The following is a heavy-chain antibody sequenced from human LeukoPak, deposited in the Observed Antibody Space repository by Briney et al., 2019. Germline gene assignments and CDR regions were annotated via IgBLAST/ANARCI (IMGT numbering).Heavy chain of an antibody. CDR3: AIMHRYYDGSGYWVQ. V-gene: IGHV3-23*01. D-gene: IGHD3-22*01. CDR1: GFTFGSYA. Sequence: PGGSLRLSCAASGFTFGSYAMSWVRQAPGQGLEWVSGISTSGGSTSYADSVKGRFTISRDNPRNTLYMQMNSLRAEDTAVYYCAIMHRYYDGSGYWVQWGQGTLVTVSS. J-gene: IGHJ4*02. CDR2: ISTSGGST.